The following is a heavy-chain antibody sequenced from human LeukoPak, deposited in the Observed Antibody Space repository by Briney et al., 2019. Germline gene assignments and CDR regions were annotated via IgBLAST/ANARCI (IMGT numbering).Heavy chain of an antibody. CDR1: GFTFSKYG. D-gene: IGHD3-22*01. V-gene: IGHV3-33*01. Sequence: GGSLRLSCAASGFTFSKYGMHWVRQAPGKGLEWMAVIWSDGTNKFYADSVKGRFSVSRDDSKDTVYLQMNSLRAEDTAVYYCARDNKETVILVIEPGELDCWGQGTLVTVSS. CDR2: IWSDGTNK. CDR3: ARDNKETVILVIEPGELDC. J-gene: IGHJ4*02.